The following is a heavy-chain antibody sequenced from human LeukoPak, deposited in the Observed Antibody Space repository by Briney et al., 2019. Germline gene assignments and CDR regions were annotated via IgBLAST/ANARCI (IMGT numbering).Heavy chain of an antibody. J-gene: IGHJ4*02. Sequence: ASVKVSCKSSGYTFTGDYIHWLRQAPGQGLEWMGWVNPHSGVTKYAQKFQGRITMTRDTSISTAYMEKSRLRSDDTSVYYCAREYRSSSYFGVDHWGQGTLVTVSS. V-gene: IGHV1-2*02. CDR2: VNPHSGVT. D-gene: IGHD6-13*01. CDR3: AREYRSSSYFGVDH. CDR1: GYTFTGDY.